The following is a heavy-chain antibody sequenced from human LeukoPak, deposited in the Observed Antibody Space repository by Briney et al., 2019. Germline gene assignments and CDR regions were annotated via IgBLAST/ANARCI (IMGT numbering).Heavy chain of an antibody. J-gene: IGHJ4*02. CDR2: IYYSGST. CDR3: ARGTTVVTPCYFDY. V-gene: IGHV4-59*01. D-gene: IGHD4-23*01. Sequence: SETLSLTCTVSGGSISSYYWSWIRQPPGKGLEWIGYIYYSGSTNYNPSLKSRVTISVDTSKNQFSLKLSSVTAADTAVYYCARGTTVVTPCYFDYWGQGTLVTVSS. CDR1: GGSISSYY.